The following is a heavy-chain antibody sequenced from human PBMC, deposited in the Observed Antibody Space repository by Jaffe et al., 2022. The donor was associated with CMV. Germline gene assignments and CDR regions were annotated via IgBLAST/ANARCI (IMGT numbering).Heavy chain of an antibody. V-gene: IGHV4-4*07. D-gene: IGHD3-22*01. CDR1: GGSISSYY. Sequence: QVQLQESGPGLVKPLETLSLTCTVSGGSISSYYWSWIRQPAGKGLEWIGRIHTSGNTNYNPSLKSRVTMSVDTSKNQFSLKLRSVTAADTAVYYCARERCRRYHDSSSYYCIYTMDVWGQGTTVTVSS. J-gene: IGHJ6*02. CDR3: ARERCRRYHDSSSYYCIYTMDV. CDR2: IHTSGNT.